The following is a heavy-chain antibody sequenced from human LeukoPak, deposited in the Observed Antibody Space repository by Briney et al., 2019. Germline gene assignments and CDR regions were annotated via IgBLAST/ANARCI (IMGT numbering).Heavy chain of an antibody. V-gene: IGHV4-4*07. Sequence: PSETLSLTCTVSGGSISSYYWSWIRQPAGKGLEWIGRIYTSGSTNYNPSLKSRVTMSVDTSKNQFSLKLSSVTAADTAVYYCARDLMFGSRSPYYFDYWGQGTLVTVSS. J-gene: IGHJ4*02. CDR1: GGSISSYY. CDR2: IYTSGST. CDR3: ARDLMFGSRSPYYFDY. D-gene: IGHD3-10*02.